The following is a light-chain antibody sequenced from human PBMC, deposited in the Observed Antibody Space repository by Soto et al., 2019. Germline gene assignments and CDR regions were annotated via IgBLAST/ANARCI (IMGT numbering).Light chain of an antibody. Sequence: DIQMTRSPSTLSASVGDRVTITCRASQTISTWLAWYQQKPGKAPKLLIYDVSTLGSGVPSRFSGSGSGTDFTLTISSLQPDDSATYYCQQYNTFWTFGQGTKVDI. V-gene: IGKV1-5*01. CDR1: QTISTW. J-gene: IGKJ1*01. CDR3: QQYNTFWT. CDR2: DVS.